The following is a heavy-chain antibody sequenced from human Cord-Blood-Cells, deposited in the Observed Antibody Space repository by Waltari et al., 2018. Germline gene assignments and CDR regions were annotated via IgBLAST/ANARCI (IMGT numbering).Heavy chain of an antibody. J-gene: IGHJ3*02. D-gene: IGHD6-13*01. V-gene: IGHV3-7*01. Sequence: EVQLVESGGGLVQPGGSLRLSCAASGFTFSSYWMSWVRQAPGKGLGWVANIKHDGSEKDYVDSVKGRFTISRDNAKNSLYLQMNSLRAEDTAVYYCARDYSQLGDAFDIWGQGTMVTVSS. CDR2: IKHDGSEK. CDR1: GFTFSSYW. CDR3: ARDYSQLGDAFDI.